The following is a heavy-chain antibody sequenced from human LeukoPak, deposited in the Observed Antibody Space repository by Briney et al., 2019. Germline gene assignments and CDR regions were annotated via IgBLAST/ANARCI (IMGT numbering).Heavy chain of an antibody. V-gene: IGHV1-18*01. Sequence: ASVTVSCMPSGYTFTSYGISWVRQAPGQGLEGMGWISAYNGNTNYAQKLQGRVTITTDTSTSTAYMELRSLRSDDTAVYYCARGEWFGDIYMDVWGKGTTVSISS. D-gene: IGHD3-10*01. J-gene: IGHJ6*03. CDR3: ARGEWFGDIYMDV. CDR1: GYTFTSYG. CDR2: ISAYNGNT.